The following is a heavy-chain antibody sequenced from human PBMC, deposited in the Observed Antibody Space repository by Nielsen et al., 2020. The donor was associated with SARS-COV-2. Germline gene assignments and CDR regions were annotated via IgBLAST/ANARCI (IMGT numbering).Heavy chain of an antibody. CDR3: ARMALAYCGGDCHRLFDP. CDR1: GFTFSSYA. CDR2: ISGSGGST. J-gene: IGHJ5*02. V-gene: IGHV3-23*01. D-gene: IGHD2-21*02. Sequence: GESLKISCAASGFTFSSYAMSWVRQAPGKGLEWVSAISGSGGSTYYADSVKGRFTISRDNSKNTLYLQMNSLRAEDTAVYYCARMALAYCGGDCHRLFDPWGQGTLVTVSS.